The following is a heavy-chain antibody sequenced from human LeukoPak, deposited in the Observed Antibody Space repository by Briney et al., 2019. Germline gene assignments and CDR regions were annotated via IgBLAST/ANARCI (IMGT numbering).Heavy chain of an antibody. V-gene: IGHV3-21*01. Sequence: GGSLGLSCAASGFTFSSYTINWVRQPPGKGLEWVSSISSSSNYIYYADSVKGRFTISRDNAKNSLYLQMNSLRDEDTAVYYCARDGPTTIDYWGQGTLVTVSS. D-gene: IGHD4-17*01. CDR2: ISSSSNYI. J-gene: IGHJ4*02. CDR1: GFTFSSYT. CDR3: ARDGPTTIDY.